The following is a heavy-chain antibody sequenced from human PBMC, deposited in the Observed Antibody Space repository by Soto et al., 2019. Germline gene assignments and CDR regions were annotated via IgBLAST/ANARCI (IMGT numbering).Heavy chain of an antibody. V-gene: IGHV3-11*01. CDR3: ARDPSMTRPQGYYYMDV. CDR1: GFTFSDYY. Sequence: QVQMAESGGGLVKPGGSLRLSCAASGFTFSDYYINWIRQAPGKGLEWVSYISSSGLTIYYADSVKGRFTISRNNAKNSRSLQMNSLRAEDTAVYYCARDPSMTRPQGYYYMDVWGKGTTVTVSS. J-gene: IGHJ6*03. CDR2: ISSSGLTI.